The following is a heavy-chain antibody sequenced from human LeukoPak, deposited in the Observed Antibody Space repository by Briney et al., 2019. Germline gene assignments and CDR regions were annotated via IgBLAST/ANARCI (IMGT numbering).Heavy chain of an antibody. Sequence: PSETLSLTCAVSGYSISSGYYWGWIRQPPGKGLEWLGCIYHSGSTYYTPSLKSRVTISIDTSKNHFSLKLTSVTAADTAVYYCARVVAMTKEAFDIWGQGTMVTVSS. D-gene: IGHD4-11*01. CDR2: IYHSGST. CDR3: ARVVAMTKEAFDI. J-gene: IGHJ3*02. V-gene: IGHV4-38-2*01. CDR1: GYSISSGYY.